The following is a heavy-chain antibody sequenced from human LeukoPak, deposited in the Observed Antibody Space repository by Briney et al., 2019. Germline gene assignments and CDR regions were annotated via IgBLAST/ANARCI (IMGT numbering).Heavy chain of an antibody. J-gene: IGHJ4*02. V-gene: IGHV3-48*01. CDR1: GFTLSTYS. D-gene: IGHD3-3*01. CDR2: ISSSSNTI. CDR3: ARAGDFWSGYSASFDS. Sequence: PGGSLRLSCAASGFTLSTYSMNWVRQAPGKGLEWVSYISSSSNTIYYADSVKGRFIISRDNAKNSLYLQMNTLRAEDTAIYYCARAGDFWSGYSASFDSWGQGTLVTVSS.